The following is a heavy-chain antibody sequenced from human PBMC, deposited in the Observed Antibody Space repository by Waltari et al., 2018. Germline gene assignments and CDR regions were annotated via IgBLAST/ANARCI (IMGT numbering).Heavy chain of an antibody. V-gene: IGHV4-39*07. CDR1: GGSLSRRRYY. CDR3: ARRAVTTTSFDY. J-gene: IGHJ4*02. CDR2: IYYSGST. D-gene: IGHD4-17*01. Sequence: QLQLQESGPGLVKPSETLSLTCTVPGGSLSRRRYYWGWIRQPPGKGLEWIGSIYYSGSTYYNPSLKSRVTISVDTSKNQFSLKLSSVTAADTAVYYCARRAVTTTSFDYWGQGTLVTVSS.